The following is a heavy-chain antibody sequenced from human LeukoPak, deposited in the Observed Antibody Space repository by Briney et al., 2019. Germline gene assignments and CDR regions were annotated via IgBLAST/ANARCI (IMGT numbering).Heavy chain of an antibody. V-gene: IGHV1-46*01. CDR3: ARVRAAAGSDDAFDI. CDR2: INPSGGST. Sequence: GASVKVSCKASGYTFTSYYMHWVRQAPGQGLEWMGIINPSGGSTSYPQKFQGRVTITRNTSISTAYMELSSLRSEDTAVYYCARVRAAAGSDDAFDIWGKGTTVTISS. CDR1: GYTFTSYY. J-gene: IGHJ3*02. D-gene: IGHD6-13*01.